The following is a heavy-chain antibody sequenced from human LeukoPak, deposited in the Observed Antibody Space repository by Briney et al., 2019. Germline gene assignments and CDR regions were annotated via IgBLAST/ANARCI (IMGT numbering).Heavy chain of an antibody. Sequence: GGSLRLSCVASGFTFRDYWMSWVRQAPGRGLEWLALINQFESQIYYADSVRGRFTISRDNAKNSLYLQMNSRRAEDTAMYYGGGGGGHCFSPECYDVYWGQGNMVTVPS. CDR3: GGGGGHCFSPECYDVY. J-gene: IGHJ4*02. CDR2: INQFESQI. CDR1: GFTFRDYW. V-gene: IGHV3-7*01. D-gene: IGHD2-21*01.